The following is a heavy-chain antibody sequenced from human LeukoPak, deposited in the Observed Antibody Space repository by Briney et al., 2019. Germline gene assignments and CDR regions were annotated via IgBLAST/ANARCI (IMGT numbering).Heavy chain of an antibody. CDR3: AREIEWGAFDI. J-gene: IGHJ3*02. Sequence: ASVKVSCKASGFTFTGYYVHWVRQAPGQGLEWMGWINPNSGGTNYAQKFQGRVTMTRDTSISTAYMDLSRLRSDDTAVYYCAREIEWGAFDIWGQGTMVTVSS. V-gene: IGHV1-2*02. CDR2: INPNSGGT. D-gene: IGHD1-26*01. CDR1: GFTFTGYY.